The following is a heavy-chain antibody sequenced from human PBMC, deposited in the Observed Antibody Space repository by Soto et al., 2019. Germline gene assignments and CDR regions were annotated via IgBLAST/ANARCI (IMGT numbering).Heavy chain of an antibody. Sequence: QVQLVESGGGVVQPGRSLRLSCAASGFMFSNHGMHWVRQAPGKGLEWVAVIWSDGNNRSYADSVKGRFTISRDNSKNTLYLQMNSLRAEDMAVYYCVRGDNWNDEASDYWGQGTLVTVSS. J-gene: IGHJ4*02. CDR3: VRGDNWNDEASDY. CDR2: IWSDGNNR. V-gene: IGHV3-33*01. CDR1: GFMFSNHG. D-gene: IGHD1-1*01.